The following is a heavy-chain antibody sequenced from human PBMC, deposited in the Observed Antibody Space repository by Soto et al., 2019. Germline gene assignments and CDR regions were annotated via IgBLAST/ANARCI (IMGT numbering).Heavy chain of an antibody. CDR3: ARGNYDYYYYYGMDV. Sequence: QVQLVQSGAEVKKPGASVKVSCKATGYTFTSYDINWVRQATGQGLEWMGWMNPNSGNTGYAQEFQGRVTMTRNTSISTAYMELSSLRSEDTAVYYCARGNYDYYYYYGMDVWGQGTTVTVSS. V-gene: IGHV1-8*01. CDR2: MNPNSGNT. D-gene: IGHD4-4*01. CDR1: GYTFTSYD. J-gene: IGHJ6*02.